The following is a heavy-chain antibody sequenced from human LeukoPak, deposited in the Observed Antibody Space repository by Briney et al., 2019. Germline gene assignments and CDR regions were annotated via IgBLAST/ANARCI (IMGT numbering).Heavy chain of an antibody. V-gene: IGHV3-66*01. J-gene: IGHJ4*02. D-gene: IGHD7-27*01. Sequence: GGSLRLSCAASGFTVSSNYMSWVHQAPGKGLEWVSVIYSGGSTYYADSVKGRFTISRDNSKNTLYLQMNSLRAEDTAVYYCARVHTGVEYYFDYWGQGTLVTVSS. CDR2: IYSGGST. CDR3: ARVHTGVEYYFDY. CDR1: GFTVSSNY.